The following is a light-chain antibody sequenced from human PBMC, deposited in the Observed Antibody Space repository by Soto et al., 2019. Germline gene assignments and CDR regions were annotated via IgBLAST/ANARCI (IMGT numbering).Light chain of an antibody. CDR2: NNN. V-gene: IGLV1-44*01. CDR3: ATWDDSLNAVV. Sequence: QSVLTQPPSASGTPGQRVTISCSGSSSNIGSNTVDWHQHLPGTAPKVLIYNNNYRPSGVPDRFSGSKSGTSASLAISGLQSEDEAHYYCATWDDSLNAVVFGGGTKVTVL. CDR1: SSNIGSNT. J-gene: IGLJ2*01.